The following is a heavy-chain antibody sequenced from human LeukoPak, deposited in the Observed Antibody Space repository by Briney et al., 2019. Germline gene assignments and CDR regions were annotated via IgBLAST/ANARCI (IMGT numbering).Heavy chain of an antibody. CDR3: ARDSGSFTLYDY. Sequence: SGGSLRLSCAASGFTFSNAWMSWVRQAPGKGLEWVANIKQDGSEKYYVDSVKGRFTISRDNAKNSLYLHMSSLRAEDTAVYYCARDSGSFTLYDYWGQGTLVTVSS. CDR1: GFTFSNAW. CDR2: IKQDGSEK. D-gene: IGHD1-26*01. J-gene: IGHJ4*02. V-gene: IGHV3-7*05.